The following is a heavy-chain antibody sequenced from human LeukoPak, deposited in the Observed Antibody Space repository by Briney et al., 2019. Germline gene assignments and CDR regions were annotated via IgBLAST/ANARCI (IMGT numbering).Heavy chain of an antibody. CDR1: GYTFTSYD. CDR2: MNPNSGNT. V-gene: IGHV1-8*01. J-gene: IGHJ5*02. Sequence: ASVKVSCKASGYTFTSYDINWVRQATGQGLEWMGWMNPNSGNTGYAQKFQGRVTMTRNTSISTAYMELSSLRSEDTAAYYCARGRLELLWFGELSGFDPWGQGTLVTVSS. D-gene: IGHD3-10*01. CDR3: ARGRLELLWFGELSGFDP.